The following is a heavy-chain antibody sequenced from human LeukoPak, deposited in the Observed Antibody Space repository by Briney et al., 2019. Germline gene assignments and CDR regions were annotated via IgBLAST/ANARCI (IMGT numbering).Heavy chain of an antibody. D-gene: IGHD5-24*01. J-gene: IGHJ4*02. CDR3: ARHKRWLQPRIDY. CDR2: INHSGST. Sequence: PSETLSLTCAVYGGSFSGYYWSWIRQPPGKGLEWIGEINHSGSTNYNPSLKSRVTISVDTSKNQFSLKLSSVTAADTAVYYCARHKRWLQPRIDYWGQGTLVTVSS. CDR1: GGSFSGYY. V-gene: IGHV4-34*01.